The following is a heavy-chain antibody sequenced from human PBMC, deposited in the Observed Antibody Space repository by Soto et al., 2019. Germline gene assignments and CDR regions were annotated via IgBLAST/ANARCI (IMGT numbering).Heavy chain of an antibody. V-gene: IGHV1-18*01. CDR3: ARDRSTSDY. J-gene: IGHJ4*02. CDR2: ISPYNGNT. CDR1: GYTFVTFG. Sequence: QVQLVQSGAEVKKPGASVKVSCKASGYTFVTFGISWLRQAPGQGLEWMGWISPYNGNTNYAQSFQGRVTMTTDTSTSTVYMELSSLSSDDTAVYYCARDRSTSDYWGQGTLVTVSS. D-gene: IGHD2-2*01.